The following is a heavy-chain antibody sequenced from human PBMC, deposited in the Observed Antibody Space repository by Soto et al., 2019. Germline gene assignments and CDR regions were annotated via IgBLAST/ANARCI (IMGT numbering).Heavy chain of an antibody. V-gene: IGHV1-18*01. J-gene: IGHJ5*02. D-gene: IGHD3-9*01. Sequence: ASVKVSCKASGYTFTSYGISWVRQAPGQGLEWMGWISAYNGNTNYAQKLQGRVTMTTDTSTSTAYMELRSLRSDDTAVYYCSLDHLVLRYFDWLSANWFDPWGQGTLVTVSS. CDR3: SLDHLVLRYFDWLSANWFDP. CDR2: ISAYNGNT. CDR1: GYTFTSYG.